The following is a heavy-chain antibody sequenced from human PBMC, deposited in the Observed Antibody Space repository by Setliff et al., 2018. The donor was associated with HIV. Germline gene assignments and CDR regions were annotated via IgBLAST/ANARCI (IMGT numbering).Heavy chain of an antibody. CDR3: AKDLWGYIAAAGYFDY. D-gene: IGHD6-13*01. V-gene: IGHV3-23*01. Sequence: GGSLRLSCAASGFTFSSYAMSWVCQAPGKGLEWVSAISGSGGSTYYADSVKGRFTISRDNSKNTLYLQMNSLRAEDTAVYYCAKDLWGYIAAAGYFDYWGQGTLVTVSS. CDR1: GFTFSSYA. J-gene: IGHJ4*02. CDR2: ISGSGGST.